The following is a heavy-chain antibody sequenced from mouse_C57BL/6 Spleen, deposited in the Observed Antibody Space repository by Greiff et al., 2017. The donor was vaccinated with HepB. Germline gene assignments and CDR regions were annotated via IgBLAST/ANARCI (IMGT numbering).Heavy chain of an antibody. V-gene: IGHV14-4*01. Sequence: VHVKQSGAELVRPGASVKLSCTASGFNIKDDYMHWVKQRPEQGLEWIGWIDPENGDTEYASKFQGKATITADTSSNTAYLQLSSLTSEDTAVYYCTTGATVVYFDYWGQGTTLTVSS. J-gene: IGHJ2*01. CDR1: GFNIKDDY. D-gene: IGHD1-1*01. CDR3: TTGATVVYFDY. CDR2: IDPENGDT.